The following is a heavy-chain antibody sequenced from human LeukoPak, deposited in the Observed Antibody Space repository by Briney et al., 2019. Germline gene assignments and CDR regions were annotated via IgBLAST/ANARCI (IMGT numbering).Heavy chain of an antibody. J-gene: IGHJ5*02. V-gene: IGHV4-30-2*01. CDR3: ARAHSGSYNWFDP. CDR2: IYHSGST. CDR1: GGSISSGGYS. D-gene: IGHD1-26*01. Sequence: SETLSLTCAVSGGSISSGGYSWSWIRQPPGKGLEWIGYIYHSGSTYYNPSLKSRVTISVDRSKNQFSLKLSSVTAADTAVYYCARAHSGSYNWFDPWGQGTLVTVSS.